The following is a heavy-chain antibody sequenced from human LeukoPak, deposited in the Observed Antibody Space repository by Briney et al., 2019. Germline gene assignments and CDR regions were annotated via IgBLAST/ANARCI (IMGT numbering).Heavy chain of an antibody. D-gene: IGHD6-13*01. CDR2: ISISGSTI. Sequence: GGPLRLSCAASGFTFSSYEMNWVRQAPGKGREGVSYISISGSTIYYADSVKGRFTISRDNAKNSLYLQMNSLRAEDTAVYYCARGIAAAGTTRGNYYYYMDVWGKGTTVTVSS. V-gene: IGHV3-48*03. CDR1: GFTFSSYE. CDR3: ARGIAAAGTTRGNYYYYMDV. J-gene: IGHJ6*03.